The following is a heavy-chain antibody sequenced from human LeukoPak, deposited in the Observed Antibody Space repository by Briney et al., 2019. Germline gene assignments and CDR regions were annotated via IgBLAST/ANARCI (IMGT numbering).Heavy chain of an antibody. CDR1: GGSISSYY. CDR3: ARSSLPGTKYNWFDP. CDR2: ISYSGTT. D-gene: IGHD2-2*01. Sequence: SETLSLTCTVSGGSISSYYWSWLRQPPGKGLEWIGYISYSGTTNYNPSLKSRVTISVDTSKNEFSLKLRSVTAADTAVYYCARSSLPGTKYNWFDPWGQGTLVTVSS. V-gene: IGHV4-59*01. J-gene: IGHJ5*02.